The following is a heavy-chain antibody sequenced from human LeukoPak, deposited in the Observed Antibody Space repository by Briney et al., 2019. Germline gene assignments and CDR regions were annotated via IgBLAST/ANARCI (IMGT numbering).Heavy chain of an antibody. Sequence: SETLSLTCAVYGGSFSGYYWSWTRQPPGKGLEWIGEINHSGSTNYNPSLKSRVTISVDTSKNQFSLKLSSVTAADTAVYYCARFPEGYNFWSGYYYYGMDVWGQGTTVTVSS. V-gene: IGHV4-34*01. CDR3: ARFPEGYNFWSGYYYYGMDV. D-gene: IGHD3-3*01. CDR1: GGSFSGYY. CDR2: INHSGST. J-gene: IGHJ6*02.